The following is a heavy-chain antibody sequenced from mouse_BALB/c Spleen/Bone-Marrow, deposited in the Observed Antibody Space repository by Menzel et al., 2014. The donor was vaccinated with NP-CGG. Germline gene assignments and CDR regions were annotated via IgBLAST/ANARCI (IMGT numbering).Heavy chain of an antibody. CDR2: ILPGSGTT. CDR1: GYTFSGYW. V-gene: IGHV1-9*01. CDR3: ARSHYYGLYYAMDY. Sequence: VQLVESGAELMKPGASVKISCKTTGYTFSGYWIEWVKQRPGHGLEWIGEILPGSGTTNYNEKFKGKATFTADTSSNTAYMQLSSLTSEDSAVYYCARSHYYGLYYAMDYWGQGTSVTVSS. J-gene: IGHJ4*01. D-gene: IGHD1-1*01.